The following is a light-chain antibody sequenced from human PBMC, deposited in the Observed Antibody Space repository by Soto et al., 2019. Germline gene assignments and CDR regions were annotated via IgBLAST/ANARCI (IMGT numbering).Light chain of an antibody. CDR1: SSNIGNNA. CDR3: AAWDDSLNGPYVV. Sequence: QSVLTQPPSVSEAPRQRVTISCSGSSSNIGNNAVNWYQQLPGKAPKLLIYYDDLLPSGVSDRFSGSKSGTSASRAISGLQSEDEADYYCAAWDDSLNGPYVVFGGGTKVTVL. J-gene: IGLJ2*01. CDR2: YDD. V-gene: IGLV1-36*01.